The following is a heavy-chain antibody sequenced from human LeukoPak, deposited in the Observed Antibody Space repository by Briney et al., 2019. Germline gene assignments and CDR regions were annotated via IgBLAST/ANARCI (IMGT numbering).Heavy chain of an antibody. CDR3: ARDRYSGSYDGFDI. D-gene: IGHD1-26*01. V-gene: IGHV3-30*03. CDR1: GFTFSSYG. Sequence: GGSLILSCAASGFTFSSYGMHWVRQAPGKGLEWVAVISYDGSNKYYADFVKGRFTISRDSSKNTLYLQMNSLRAEDTAMYYCARDRYSGSYDGFDIWGQGTMVTVSS. J-gene: IGHJ3*02. CDR2: ISYDGSNK.